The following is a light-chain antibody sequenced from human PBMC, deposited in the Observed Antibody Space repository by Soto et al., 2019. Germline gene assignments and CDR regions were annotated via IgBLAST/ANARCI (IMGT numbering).Light chain of an antibody. CDR1: QDISNY. CDR3: QKLYTYPLT. J-gene: IGKJ4*01. CDR2: TES. Sequence: DIQMPQSPSSLSASVGDIVTITCQASQDISNYLNWYQQKPGKAPKLLIYTESTLQSGVPSRLSGSGSGTELNLTITRLQPEDFAAYYCQKLYTYPLTCGGGTKVDIK. V-gene: IGKV1-9*01.